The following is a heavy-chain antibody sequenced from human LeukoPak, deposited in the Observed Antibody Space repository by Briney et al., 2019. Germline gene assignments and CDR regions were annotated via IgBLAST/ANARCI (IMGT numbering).Heavy chain of an antibody. CDR1: GGSISSSSYY. J-gene: IGHJ4*02. CDR3: ARDGSSSLDY. V-gene: IGHV4-39*07. Sequence: SETLSLTCTVSGGSISSSSYYWGWIRQPPGKGLEWIGSIYYSGSTYYNPSLKSRVTISVDTSKNQFSLKLSSVTAADTAVYYCARDGSSSLDYWGQGTLVTVSS. D-gene: IGHD6-13*01. CDR2: IYYSGST.